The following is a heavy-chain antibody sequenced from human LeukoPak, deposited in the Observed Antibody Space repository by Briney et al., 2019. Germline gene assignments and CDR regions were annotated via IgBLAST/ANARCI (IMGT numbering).Heavy chain of an antibody. Sequence: ASVKVSCKASGYTFTGYYMHWVRQAPGQGLEWMGWINPNSGGTNYAQKFQGRVTMTRDTSISTAYMELSRLRSEDTAVYYCARVSHCSGGSCYFDPADYWGQGTLVTVSS. CDR1: GYTFTGYY. V-gene: IGHV1-2*02. CDR3: ARVSHCSGGSCYFDPADY. CDR2: INPNSGGT. D-gene: IGHD2-15*01. J-gene: IGHJ4*02.